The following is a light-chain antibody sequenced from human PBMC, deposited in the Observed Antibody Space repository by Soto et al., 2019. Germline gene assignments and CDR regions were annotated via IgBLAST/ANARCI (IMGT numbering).Light chain of an antibody. J-gene: IGKJ5*01. CDR2: AAS. V-gene: IGKV1-12*01. CDR1: EDISTW. CDR3: QHADSFPLIT. Sequence: DIQMTQSPSSVSASVGDRVTITCRSSEDISTWLAWYQQKLGKAPKLLIYAASSLQSGVPSRFSGSGSGTDFTLTISSLQPEDFATYYCQHADSFPLITFGQGTRLENK.